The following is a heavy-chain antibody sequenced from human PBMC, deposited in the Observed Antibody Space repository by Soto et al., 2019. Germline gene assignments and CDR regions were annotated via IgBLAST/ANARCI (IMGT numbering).Heavy chain of an antibody. CDR3: ARALYGDYATSHYYYGMDV. D-gene: IGHD4-17*01. Sequence: GSLRLSCAASGFTFSSYWMSWVRQAPGKGLEWVANIKQDGSEKYYVDSVKGRFTISRDNAKNSLYLQMNSLRAEDTAVYYCARALYGDYATSHYYYGMDVWGQGTTVTVSS. J-gene: IGHJ6*02. CDR2: IKQDGSEK. CDR1: GFTFSSYW. V-gene: IGHV3-7*03.